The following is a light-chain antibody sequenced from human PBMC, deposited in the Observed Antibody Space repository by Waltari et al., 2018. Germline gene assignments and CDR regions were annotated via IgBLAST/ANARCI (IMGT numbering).Light chain of an antibody. Sequence: EVVLTRSPATLSVSPGERATLSCRASQSIGSNLAWYQQKPGQAPRLLIYYASTRATGIPARFSGSGSGTEFTLTISSLQSEDFAVYYCQQYNNWPITFGQGTRLEIK. V-gene: IGKV3-15*01. CDR2: YAS. CDR1: QSIGSN. CDR3: QQYNNWPIT. J-gene: IGKJ5*01.